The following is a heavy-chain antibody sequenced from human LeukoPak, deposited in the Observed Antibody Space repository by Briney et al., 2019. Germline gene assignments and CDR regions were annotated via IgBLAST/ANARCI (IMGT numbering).Heavy chain of an antibody. J-gene: IGHJ4*02. D-gene: IGHD3-22*01. CDR1: GFIFSNVW. V-gene: IGHV3-15*01. CDR3: TTERYYDNSNFPLFEY. CDR2: IRSKTNGGTT. Sequence: GGSLRLSCAASGFIFSNVWMSWVRQAPGKGLEWVGRIRSKTNGGTTDYAAPVKGRFTISRDDSKNTLYLQMNSLKTEDTAVYYCTTERYYDNSNFPLFEYWGQGTLVTVSS.